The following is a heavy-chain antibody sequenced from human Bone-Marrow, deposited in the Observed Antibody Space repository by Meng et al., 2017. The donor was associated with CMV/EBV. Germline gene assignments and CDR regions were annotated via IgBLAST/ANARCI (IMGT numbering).Heavy chain of an antibody. CDR1: GGSISSSSYY. J-gene: IGHJ4*02. CDR3: ARSNFTYYYDSSGYYLFDY. CDR2: IYYSGST. Sequence: SETLSLTCTVSGGSISSSSYYWGWIRQPPGKGLEWIGSIYYSGSTYYNPSLKSRVTISVDTSKNQFSLKLSSVTAADTAVYYCARSNFTYYYDSSGYYLFDYWGQGTLVTFAS. V-gene: IGHV4-39*01. D-gene: IGHD3-22*01.